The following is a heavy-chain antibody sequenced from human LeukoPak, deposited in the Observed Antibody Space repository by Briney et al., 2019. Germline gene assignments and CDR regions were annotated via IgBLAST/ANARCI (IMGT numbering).Heavy chain of an antibody. CDR3: ARVYSTNYYGSGDRPFLFDY. V-gene: IGHV1-18*01. CDR1: GYTFTSYG. CDR2: VSTYYGNA. D-gene: IGHD3-10*01. Sequence: ASVKVSCKASGYTFTSYGFSWVRQAPGQGLEWMGWVSTYYGNANYAQKLQDRVTMTTDTSTSTAYMELTSLRSDDTAVYYCARVYSTNYYGSGDRPFLFDYWGQGTVVTVSS. J-gene: IGHJ4*02.